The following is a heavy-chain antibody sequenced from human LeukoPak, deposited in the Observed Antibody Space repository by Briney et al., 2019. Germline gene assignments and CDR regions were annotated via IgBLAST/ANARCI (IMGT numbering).Heavy chain of an antibody. Sequence: GGSLRLSCAASGFTFSSYWMSWVRQAPGKGLEWVANIKQDGSEENFVDSVKGRFTISRDNAEKSLYLQMNSLRAEDTAVYYCARGSSAGASLRHDYWSQGTLVTVSS. CDR3: ARGSSAGASLRHDY. CDR1: GFTFSSYW. CDR2: IKQDGSEE. D-gene: IGHD1-26*01. V-gene: IGHV3-7*01. J-gene: IGHJ4*02.